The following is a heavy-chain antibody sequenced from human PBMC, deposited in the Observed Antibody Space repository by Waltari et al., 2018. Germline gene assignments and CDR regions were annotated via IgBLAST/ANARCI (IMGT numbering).Heavy chain of an antibody. CDR3: ARGLYFWSGYSAFDI. D-gene: IGHD3-3*01. J-gene: IGHJ3*02. CDR1: GGSFSGYY. CDR2: INQSGST. Sequence: QVQLQQWGAGLLKPSETLSLTCAVYGGSFSGYYWSWIRQPPGKGLEWIGEINQSGSTNYNPSLKSRVTISVDTSKNQFSLKLSSVTAADTAVYYCARGLYFWSGYSAFDIWGQGTMVTVSS. V-gene: IGHV4-34*01.